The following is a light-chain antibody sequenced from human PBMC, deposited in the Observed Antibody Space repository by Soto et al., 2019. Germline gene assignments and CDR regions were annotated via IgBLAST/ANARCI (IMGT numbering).Light chain of an antibody. CDR3: SSFAGNHYV. CDR1: SSDVGSYNS. CDR2: EVN. J-gene: IGLJ1*01. V-gene: IGLV2-8*01. Sequence: QSALTQPPSASGSPGQSVTISCTGTSSDVGSYNSVSWYQLHPGRAPKLMIYEVNKLPSGVPDRFSGSKSVNTASLAVSGLQTEDEADYYCSSFAGNHYVFGTGTKVTVL.